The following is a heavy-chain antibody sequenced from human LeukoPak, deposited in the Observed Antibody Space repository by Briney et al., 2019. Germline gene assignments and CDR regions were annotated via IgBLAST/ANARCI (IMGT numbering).Heavy chain of an antibody. V-gene: IGHV3-72*01. CDR1: GFTFSDSF. CDR2: SRNKADSYTA. CDR3: ATSSWYGLAY. J-gene: IGHJ4*02. Sequence: PGASVRLSCAASGFTFSDSFMSWVRQAPGKGLEWVGRSRNKADSYTAEYAASVKGRFTISRDESKNSLYLQISSLETEDAAVYYCATSSWYGLAYWGQGSLVTVS. D-gene: IGHD2-2*01.